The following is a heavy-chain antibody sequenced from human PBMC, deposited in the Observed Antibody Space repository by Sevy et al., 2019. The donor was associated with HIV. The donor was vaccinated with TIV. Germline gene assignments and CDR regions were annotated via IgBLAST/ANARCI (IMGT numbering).Heavy chain of an antibody. CDR2: FSFGCGKI. CDR1: GFTFSNYA. D-gene: IGHD2-2*01. J-gene: IGHJ4*02. Sequence: ETLSLTCAASGFTFSNYAMSWVRQAPGKGLEWVSTFSFGCGKINYADSVKGRFTISRDNSKNTLYLQMNSLRAEDTALYYCAREGCSKPHDYWGQGTLVTVSS. V-gene: IGHV3-23*01. CDR3: AREGCSKPHDY.